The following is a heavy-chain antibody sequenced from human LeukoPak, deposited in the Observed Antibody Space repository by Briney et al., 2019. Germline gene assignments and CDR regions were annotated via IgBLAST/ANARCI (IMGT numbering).Heavy chain of an antibody. J-gene: IGHJ5*02. Sequence: PGGSLILSCAASGFTLSSYWMGWVRPAPREGRGWEYIIKRDGSEKYYVDSVKGRFTIYRDNAKNSLYLQMNSLSAEDTAMYYCARDWRLDWFDPWGQGTLVTVSS. D-gene: IGHD3-3*01. CDR2: IKRDGSEK. CDR3: ARDWRLDWFDP. V-gene: IGHV3-7*01. CDR1: GFTLSSYW.